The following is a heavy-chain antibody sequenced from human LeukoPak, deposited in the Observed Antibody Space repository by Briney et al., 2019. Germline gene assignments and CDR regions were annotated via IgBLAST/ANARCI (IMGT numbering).Heavy chain of an antibody. CDR2: VYYSGST. CDR1: GGSVSSSSYY. CDR3: ARFYDSSGYHNN. Sequence: PSETLSLTCTVSGGSVSSSSYYWAWIRQPPGKGLEWIGSVYYSGSTYYNPSLKSRVTISVDTSKNQFSLKLTSVTAADTAVYYCARFYDSSGYHNNWGQGTLVTVSS. D-gene: IGHD3-22*01. J-gene: IGHJ4*02. V-gene: IGHV4-39*01.